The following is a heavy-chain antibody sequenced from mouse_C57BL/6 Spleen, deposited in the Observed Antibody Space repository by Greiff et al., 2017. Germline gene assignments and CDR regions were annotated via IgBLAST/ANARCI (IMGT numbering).Heavy chain of an antibody. CDR3: ARKRQLRPNYYAMDY. V-gene: IGHV1-69*01. Sequence: VQLQQPGAELVMPGASVKLSCKASGYTFTSYWMHWVKQRPGQGLEWIGEIDPSDSYTNYNQKFKGKSTLTVDKSSSTAYMQLSSLTSEDAAVYYCARKRQLRPNYYAMDYWGQGTSVTVSS. CDR2: IDPSDSYT. D-gene: IGHD3-2*02. J-gene: IGHJ4*01. CDR1: GYTFTSYW.